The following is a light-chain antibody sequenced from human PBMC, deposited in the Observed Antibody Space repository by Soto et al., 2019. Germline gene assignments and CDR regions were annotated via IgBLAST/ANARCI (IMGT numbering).Light chain of an antibody. CDR3: QQSYSKWT. J-gene: IGKJ1*01. CDR1: ESVGVY. V-gene: IGKV1-39*01. Sequence: DIQMTQSPSSLFASLGDRVTLPSRAKESVGVYVNWYQQKPGKAPKLLIYAASSLQSGVPARFSGSGSVTDFTLTISGLQPEDFATYYCQQSYSKWTFGQGTKVEIK. CDR2: AAS.